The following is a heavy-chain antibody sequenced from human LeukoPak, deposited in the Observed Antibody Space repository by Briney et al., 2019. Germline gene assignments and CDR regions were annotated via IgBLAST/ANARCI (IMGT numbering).Heavy chain of an antibody. CDR3: AREPPIVVVTATNYYYYGMDV. V-gene: IGHV3-21*01. D-gene: IGHD2-21*02. J-gene: IGHJ6*02. CDR1: GFTFSSYS. Sequence: GGSLRLSCAASGFTFSSYSMNWVRQAPGKGLEWVSSISSSSRYIYYADSVKGRFTISRDNAKNSLYLQMNSLRAEDTAVYYCAREPPIVVVTATNYYYYGMDVWGQGTTVTVSS. CDR2: ISSSSRYI.